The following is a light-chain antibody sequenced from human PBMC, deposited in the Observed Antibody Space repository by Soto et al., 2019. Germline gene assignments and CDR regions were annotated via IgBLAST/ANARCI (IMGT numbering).Light chain of an antibody. V-gene: IGKV3-11*01. CDR1: QSVSSY. CDR2: DAS. Sequence: EIVITPSPATLSLSPGGGATLFCRASQSVSSYLAWYQQKPGQAPRLLIYDASNRATGIPARFSGSGSGTDFTLPISSLEPEDFAVYYCRQRSNWVTLGQGTRLEIK. CDR3: RQRSNWVT. J-gene: IGKJ5*01.